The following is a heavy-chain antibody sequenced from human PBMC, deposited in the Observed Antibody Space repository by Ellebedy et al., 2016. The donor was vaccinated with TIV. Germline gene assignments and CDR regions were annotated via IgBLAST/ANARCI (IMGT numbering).Heavy chain of an antibody. CDR3: LSYKGGGGGNSY. CDR1: GGSVSSGSYH. CDR2: FSYSGNT. J-gene: IGHJ4*02. Sequence: SETLSLTXTVSGGSVSSGSYHWSWIRQPPGKGLEWIGYFSYSGNTNYNPSLKSRVTISVDTSKNQFSLKLSSVTAAATAVYYCLSYKGGGGGNSYWGQGTLVTVSS. V-gene: IGHV4-61*01. D-gene: IGHD4-23*01.